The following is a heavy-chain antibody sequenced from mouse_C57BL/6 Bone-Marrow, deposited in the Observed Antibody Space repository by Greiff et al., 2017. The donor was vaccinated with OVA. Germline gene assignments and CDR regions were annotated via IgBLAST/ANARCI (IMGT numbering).Heavy chain of an antibody. CDR3: ARGRITKAWYFDV. D-gene: IGHD2-4*01. J-gene: IGHJ1*03. V-gene: IGHV1-80*01. CDR2: IYPGDGDT. CDR1: GYAFSSYW. Sequence: QVQLQQSGAELVKPGASVKISCKASGYAFSSYWMNWVKQRPGKGLEWIGQIYPGDGDTNYNGKFKGKATLTADKSSSTAYMQLSSLTSEDSAVYFCARGRITKAWYFDVWGTGTTVTVSS.